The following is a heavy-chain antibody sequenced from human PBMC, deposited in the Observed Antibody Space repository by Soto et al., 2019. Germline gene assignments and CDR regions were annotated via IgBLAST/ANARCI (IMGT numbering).Heavy chain of an antibody. J-gene: IGHJ6*02. Sequence: SETLSLTCAVSGGSISSGGYSWSWIRQPPGKGLEWIGYIYHSGSTYYNPSLKSRVTISRDNAKNSLYLQMNSLRAEDTAMYYCARDYPRPGGSSGWFGGGYYYGMDVWGQGTTVTVSS. D-gene: IGHD6-19*01. V-gene: IGHV4-30-2*01. CDR1: GGSISSGGYS. CDR3: ARDYPRPGGSSGWFGGGYYYGMDV. CDR2: IYHSGST.